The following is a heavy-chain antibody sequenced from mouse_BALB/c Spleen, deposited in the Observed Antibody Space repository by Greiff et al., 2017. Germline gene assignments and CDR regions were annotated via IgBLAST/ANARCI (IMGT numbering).Heavy chain of an antibody. D-gene: IGHD4-1*01. CDR3: ARGTINWGYAMDY. V-gene: IGHV1-69*02. J-gene: IGHJ4*01. CDR2: IDPSDSYT. Sequence: QVQLKQSGAELVKPGASVKLSCKASGYTFTSYWMHWVKQRPGQGLEWIGEIDPSDSYTNYNQKFKGKATLTVDKSSSTAYMQLSSLTSEDSAVYYCARGTINWGYAMDYWGQGTSVTVSS. CDR1: GYTFTSYW.